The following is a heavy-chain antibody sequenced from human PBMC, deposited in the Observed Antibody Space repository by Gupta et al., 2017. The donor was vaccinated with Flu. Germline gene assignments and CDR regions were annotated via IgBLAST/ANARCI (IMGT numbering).Heavy chain of an antibody. V-gene: IGHV1-46*01. CDR3: ARDLFTYYYDSSGLDAFDI. J-gene: IGHJ3*02. CDR1: GYTFTSYY. Sequence: QVQLVQSGAEVKKPGASVKVSCKASGYTFTSYYMHWVRQAPGQGLEWMGIINPSGGSTSYAQKFQGRVTMTRDTSTSTVYMELSSLRSEDTAVYYCARDLFTYYYDSSGLDAFDIWGQGTMVTVSS. D-gene: IGHD3-22*01. CDR2: INPSGGST.